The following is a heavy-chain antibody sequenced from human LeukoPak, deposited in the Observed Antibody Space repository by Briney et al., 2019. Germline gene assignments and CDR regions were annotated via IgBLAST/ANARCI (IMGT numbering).Heavy chain of an antibody. Sequence: GGSLRLSCTASGFTFGDYAMSWIRQAPGKGLEWVGFIRSKAYGETADYAASVKGRFTISRDNAKNTVHLQMNSLRDDDTAVYYCARANPADFNLWGRGTLVTVSS. D-gene: IGHD1-14*01. CDR3: ARANPADFNL. V-gene: IGHV3-49*03. CDR2: IRSKAYGETA. CDR1: GFTFGDYA. J-gene: IGHJ2*01.